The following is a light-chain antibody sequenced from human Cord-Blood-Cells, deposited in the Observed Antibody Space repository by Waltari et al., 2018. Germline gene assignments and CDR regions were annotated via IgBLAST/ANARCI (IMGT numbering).Light chain of an antibody. J-gene: IGKJ2*01. V-gene: IGKV1-39*01. CDR1: QSISSY. CDR3: QQSYSTPLYT. Sequence: DIQMPQSPSSLSASVGDSVTLTCRASQSISSYLNWYQQKPGKAPKLLIYAASSLQSGVPSRFSGSGSGTDFTLTISSLQPEDFATYYCQQSYSTPLYTFGQGTKLEIK. CDR2: AAS.